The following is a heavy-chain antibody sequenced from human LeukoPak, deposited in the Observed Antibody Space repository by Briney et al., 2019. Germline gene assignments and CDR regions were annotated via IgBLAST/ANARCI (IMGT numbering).Heavy chain of an antibody. CDR2: ISWNGGST. V-gene: IGHV3-20*04. D-gene: IGHD2-2*01. Sequence: GGSLRLSCAASGFTFDDYGMSWVRQAPGKGLEWVSGISWNGGSTAYAESVKGRFTISRDNSKNTLYLQMNSLRAEDTAVYYWAKDQKYQLITKGDWFDPWGQGTLVTVSS. CDR1: GFTFDDYG. CDR3: AKDQKYQLITKGDWFDP. J-gene: IGHJ5*02.